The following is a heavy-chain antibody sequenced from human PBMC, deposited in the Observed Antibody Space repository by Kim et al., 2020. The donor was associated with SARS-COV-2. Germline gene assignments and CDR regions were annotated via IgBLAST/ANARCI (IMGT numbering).Heavy chain of an antibody. CDR3: ARPYRRRGGGAWFDP. CDR1: GGSISNVDFY. V-gene: IGHV4-39*01. CDR2: IDYTGTT. J-gene: IGHJ5*02. Sequence: SETLSLTCAVFGGSISNVDFYWGWIRQPPGKGLEWVGNIDYTGTTYYNPSLKSRVSMSVDSSMNQFSLRLTSLTAADTAVYYCARPYRRRGGGAWFDPWGQGTLVTVSS. D-gene: IGHD1-1*01.